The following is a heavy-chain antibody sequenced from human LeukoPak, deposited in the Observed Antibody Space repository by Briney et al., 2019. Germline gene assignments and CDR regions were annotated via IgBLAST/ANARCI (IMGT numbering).Heavy chain of an antibody. Sequence: SETLSLTCAVYGGSFSGYYWSWIRQPPGKGLEWIGEINHSGSTNYNPSLKSRVTISVDTSKNQFSLKLSSVTAADTAVYYCARSSSGWFSYNWFDPWGQGTLVTVSS. CDR2: INHSGST. CDR3: ARSSSGWFSYNWFDP. CDR1: GGSFSGYY. D-gene: IGHD6-19*01. J-gene: IGHJ5*02. V-gene: IGHV4-34*01.